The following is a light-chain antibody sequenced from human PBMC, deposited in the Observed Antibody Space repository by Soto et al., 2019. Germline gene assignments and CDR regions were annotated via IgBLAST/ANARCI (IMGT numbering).Light chain of an antibody. J-gene: IGLJ1*01. Sequence: QSVLTQPPSASATPGQRVTISCSGSSSNIGSNAVNWYQQLPGTAPKLLIYNNNQRPSGVPDRFSGSKSGTSASLAISGLQSXDEADYYCAAWDDSLREVFGTGTKLTVL. V-gene: IGLV1-44*01. CDR1: SSNIGSNA. CDR3: AAWDDSLREV. CDR2: NNN.